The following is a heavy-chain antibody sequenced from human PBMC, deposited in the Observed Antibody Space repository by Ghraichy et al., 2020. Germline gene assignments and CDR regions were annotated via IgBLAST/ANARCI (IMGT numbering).Heavy chain of an antibody. CDR1: GGSFSGYY. V-gene: IGHV4-34*01. Sequence: SETLSLTCAVYGGSFSGYYWSWIRQPPGKGLEWIGEINHSGSTNYNPSLKSRVTISVDTSKNQFSLKLSPVTAADTAVYYCARGVVAGPFDYWGQGTLVTVSS. CDR3: ARGVVAGPFDY. CDR2: INHSGST. D-gene: IGHD2-15*01. J-gene: IGHJ4*02.